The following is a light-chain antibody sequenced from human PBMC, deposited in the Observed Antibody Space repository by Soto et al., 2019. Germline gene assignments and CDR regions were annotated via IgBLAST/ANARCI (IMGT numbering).Light chain of an antibody. Sequence: EIVMTQSPANLSVSPGERATLSCRASQSVRSNLAWYQQKPGQAPRLLIYGASTRATGIPARFSGSGSGTEFTLTNSSLQTEDFAVYYCQQYNNWPPWTFGQGTKVEIK. CDR2: GAS. V-gene: IGKV3-15*01. CDR1: QSVRSN. J-gene: IGKJ1*01. CDR3: QQYNNWPPWT.